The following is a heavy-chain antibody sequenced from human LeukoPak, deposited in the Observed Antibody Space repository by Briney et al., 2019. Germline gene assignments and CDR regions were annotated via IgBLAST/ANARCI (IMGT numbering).Heavy chain of an antibody. CDR3: ANPGGDDY. Sequence: GGSLRLSCAASGFTVSSNYMSWVRQAPGKGLECVSLTYSGGDTYYADSVKGRFTISRDNSKNTLYLQMNSLRAEDTAVYYCANPGGDDYWGQGTLVTVSS. D-gene: IGHD3-16*01. J-gene: IGHJ4*02. CDR1: GFTVSSNY. V-gene: IGHV3-53*05. CDR2: TYSGGDT.